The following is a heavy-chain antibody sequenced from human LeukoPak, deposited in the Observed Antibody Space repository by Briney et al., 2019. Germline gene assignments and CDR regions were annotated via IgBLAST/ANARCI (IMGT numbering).Heavy chain of an antibody. CDR3: AREGSSSWNVGYFDY. V-gene: IGHV1-2*02. D-gene: IGHD6-13*01. CDR1: GYTFTGYY. J-gene: IGHJ4*02. Sequence: ASVRVSCKASGYTFTGYYMHWVRQAPGQGLEWMGWINPNSGGTNYAQKFQGRVTMTRDTSISTAYMELSRLRSDDTAVYYCAREGSSSWNVGYFDYWGQGTLVTVSS. CDR2: INPNSGGT.